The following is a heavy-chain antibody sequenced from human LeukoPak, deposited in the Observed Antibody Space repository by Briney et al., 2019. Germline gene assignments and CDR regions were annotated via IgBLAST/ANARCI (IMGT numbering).Heavy chain of an antibody. CDR3: AREAWFGEWGDY. CDR2: IKQDGSEK. V-gene: IGHV3-7*01. D-gene: IGHD3-10*01. CDR1: GFTFSSYW. J-gene: IGHJ4*02. Sequence: GGSLRLSCAASGFTFSSYWMSWVRQAPGKGLEWVANIKQDGSEKYYVDSVKGRFTISRDNAKNSLYLQMNSLRAVDTAVCYCAREAWFGEWGDYWGQGTLVTVSS.